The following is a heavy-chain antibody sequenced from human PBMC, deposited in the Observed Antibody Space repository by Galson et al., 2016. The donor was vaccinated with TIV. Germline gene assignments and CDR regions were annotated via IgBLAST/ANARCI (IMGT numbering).Heavy chain of an antibody. D-gene: IGHD3-9*01. V-gene: IGHV4-34*01. CDR1: GGSLSGTY. CDR2: VYHGGST. CDR3: ARRKPNFDPQVIDY. Sequence: ETLSLTCAVSGGSLSGTYWSWVRQPPGKGLEWLGEVYHGGSTNYNPSLKSRVTIFVDTPKNQFSLKLTSVTAADTAVYFCARRKPNFDPQVIDYGGQGALVTVSS. J-gene: IGHJ4*02.